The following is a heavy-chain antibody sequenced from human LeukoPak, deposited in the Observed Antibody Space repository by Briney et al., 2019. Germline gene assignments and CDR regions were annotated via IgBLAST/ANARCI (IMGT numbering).Heavy chain of an antibody. V-gene: IGHV3-53*01. Sequence: PGRSLRLSCAASGFTFDDYAMHWVRQAPGKGLEWVSVIHSGGDTYYADSVKGRFTISRDDSNNSLNLQMNSLSGEDTAVYFCARGRLSTYSIRAVGLDVWGQGTTVIVSS. CDR2: IHSGGDT. CDR1: GFTFDDYA. D-gene: IGHD1-26*01. CDR3: ARGRLSTYSIRAVGLDV. J-gene: IGHJ6*02.